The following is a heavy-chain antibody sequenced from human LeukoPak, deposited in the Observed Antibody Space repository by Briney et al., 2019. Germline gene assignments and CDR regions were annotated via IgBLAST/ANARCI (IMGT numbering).Heavy chain of an antibody. V-gene: IGHV3-66*01. J-gene: IGHJ4*02. CDR3: ARAPYSSSWYFDY. Sequence: GGSLRLSCAASGFTVSSNYMTWVRQAPGKGLEWVSVIYSGGSTHYAGSVKGRFTISRDNSKNTVYLQMNSLRAEDTAVYYCARAPYSSSWYFDYWGQGTLVTVSS. CDR2: IYSGGST. D-gene: IGHD6-13*01. CDR1: GFTVSSNY.